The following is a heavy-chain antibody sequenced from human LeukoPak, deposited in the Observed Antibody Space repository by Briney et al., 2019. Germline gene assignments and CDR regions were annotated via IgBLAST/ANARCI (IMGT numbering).Heavy chain of an antibody. CDR3: ARGAPLAVAGPDAFDI. CDR1: GGTFSSYA. V-gene: IGHV1-69*05. CDR2: IIPIFGTA. D-gene: IGHD6-19*01. J-gene: IGHJ3*02. Sequence: SVKVSCKASGGTFSSYAISWVRQAPGQGLEWMGGIIPIFGTANYAQKFQGRVTITTDESTSTAYMELSSLRSEDTAVYYCARGAPLAVAGPDAFDIWGQGTMVTVSS.